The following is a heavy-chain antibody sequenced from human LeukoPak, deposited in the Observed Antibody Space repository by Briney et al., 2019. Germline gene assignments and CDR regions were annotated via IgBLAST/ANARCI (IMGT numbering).Heavy chain of an antibody. V-gene: IGHV3-30-3*01. D-gene: IGHD2-2*01. CDR3: ARDHCSSTSCYDFNWFDP. J-gene: IGHJ5*02. Sequence: GGSLRLSCAASGFTFSSYAMHWVRQAPGKGLEWVAVISYDGSSKYYADSVKGRFTISRDNSKNTLYLQMNSLRAEDTAVYYCARDHCSSTSCYDFNWFDPWGQGTLVTVSS. CDR2: ISYDGSSK. CDR1: GFTFSSYA.